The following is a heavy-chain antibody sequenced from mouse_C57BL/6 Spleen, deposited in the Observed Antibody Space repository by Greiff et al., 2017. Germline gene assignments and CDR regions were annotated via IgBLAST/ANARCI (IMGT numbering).Heavy chain of an antibody. V-gene: IGHV4-1*01. CDR3: GRRGIYDVYYVYYAMDY. D-gene: IGHD2-3*01. CDR1: GIDFSRYW. J-gene: IGHJ4*01. Sequence: EVQLQQSGGGLVQPGGSLKLSCAASGIDFSRYWMSWVRRAPGKGLEWIGEINPDSSTINYAPSLKDKFIISSDNAKNTMYLQMSKVRCEDTALDCCGRRGIYDVYYVYYAMDYWGQGTSGTVSS. CDR2: INPDSSTI.